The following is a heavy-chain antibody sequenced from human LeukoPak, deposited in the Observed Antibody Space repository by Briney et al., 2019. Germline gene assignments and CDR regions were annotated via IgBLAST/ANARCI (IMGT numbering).Heavy chain of an antibody. CDR1: GYTFTGYY. V-gene: IGHV1-2*02. J-gene: IGHJ4*02. CDR2: INPNSGGT. Sequence: ASVKVSCKASGYTFTGYYMHWVRQAPGQGLEWMGWINPNSGGTNYAQKFQGRVTMTRDTSISTAYMELSRLRSDDTAVYYCARVRPAVGATPYYFDYWGQGTLVTVSS. CDR3: ARVRPAVGATPYYFDY. D-gene: IGHD1-26*01.